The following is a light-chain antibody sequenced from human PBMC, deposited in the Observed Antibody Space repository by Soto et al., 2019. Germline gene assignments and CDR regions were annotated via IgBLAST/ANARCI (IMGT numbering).Light chain of an antibody. J-gene: IGLJ1*01. CDR1: SSNIGAGYD. V-gene: IGLV1-40*01. Sequence: QAVVTQPPSVSGAPGQRVTISCTGSSSNIGAGYDVHWYQQLPGTAPKLLIYGNSNRPSGVPDRFSGSKSGTSASLAITGLQAEDEADYYCNSYVGSNNYVFGTGTKLTVL. CDR2: GNS. CDR3: NSYVGSNNYV.